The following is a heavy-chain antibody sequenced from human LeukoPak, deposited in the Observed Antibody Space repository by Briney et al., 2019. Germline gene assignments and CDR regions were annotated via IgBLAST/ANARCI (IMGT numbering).Heavy chain of an antibody. CDR2: INAGNGNT. Sequence: VASVKVSCKASGYTFTSYAMHWVRQAPGQRLEWMGWINAGNGNTKYSQKFQGRVTITRDTSTSTVYMELSSLRSEDTAVYYCATANQWLVPFDYWGQGTLVTVSS. CDR3: ATANQWLVPFDY. CDR1: GYTFTSYA. V-gene: IGHV1-3*01. D-gene: IGHD6-19*01. J-gene: IGHJ4*02.